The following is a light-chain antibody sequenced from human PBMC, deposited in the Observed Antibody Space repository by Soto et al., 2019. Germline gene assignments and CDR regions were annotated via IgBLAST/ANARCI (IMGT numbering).Light chain of an antibody. V-gene: IGLV2-14*01. CDR1: SSDVGGYNY. CDR3: SSDTSSNYV. CDR2: DVS. Sequence: QSALTQPASVSGSPGQSITISCTGTSSDVGGYNYVSWYQQHPGKAPKLMIYDVSNRPSGVSNRFSGSKSGNTASLTISGLQAEDEAYYYCSSDTSSNYVFGTGTKVTVL. J-gene: IGLJ1*01.